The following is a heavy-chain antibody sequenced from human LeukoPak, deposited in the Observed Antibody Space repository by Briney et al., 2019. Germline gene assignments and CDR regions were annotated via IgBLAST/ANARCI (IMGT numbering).Heavy chain of an antibody. D-gene: IGHD6-19*01. V-gene: IGHV3-21*01. CDR2: ISSSSSYI. Sequence: GGSMRLSCAASGFTFSSYSMNWVRQAPGKGLEWVSSISSSSSYIYYADSVKGRFTISRDNAKNSLYLQMNSLRAEDTAVYYCARDRAGGWTDYWGQGTLVTVSS. CDR1: GFTFSSYS. CDR3: ARDRAGGWTDY. J-gene: IGHJ4*02.